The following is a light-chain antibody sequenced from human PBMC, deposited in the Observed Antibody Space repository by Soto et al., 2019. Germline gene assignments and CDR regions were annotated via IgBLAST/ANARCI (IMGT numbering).Light chain of an antibody. CDR2: EVS. Sequence: QSVLTQPASVSGSPGQSITISCTGTSSDVGGYNYVSWYQHHPGKVPKLMIYEVSNRPSGVSNRFSGSKSGNTASLSISGLQAEDEADYYCSSYTTSDTQVFGGGTMLTVL. CDR3: SSYTTSDTQV. V-gene: IGLV2-14*01. J-gene: IGLJ3*02. CDR1: SSDVGGYNY.